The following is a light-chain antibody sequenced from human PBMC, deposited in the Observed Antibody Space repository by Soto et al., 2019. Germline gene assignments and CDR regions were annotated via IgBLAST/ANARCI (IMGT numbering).Light chain of an antibody. V-gene: IGKV1-39*01. CDR3: PRRYTAPRT. J-gene: IGKJ1*01. CDR2: GAS. CDR1: QSINKY. Sequence: DIQMTQSPSSLYASVGDRVTITCRASQSINKYLIWYQQQPGKAPNLLIYGASTLHSGVPSRFSGSGSGTNFTITISGLQPEDFATYFCPRRYTAPRTFGQGNRVEVK.